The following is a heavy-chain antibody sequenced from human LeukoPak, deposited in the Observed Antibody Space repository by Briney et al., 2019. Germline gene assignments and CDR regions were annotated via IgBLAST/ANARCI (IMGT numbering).Heavy chain of an antibody. J-gene: IGHJ4*02. CDR1: GFTLNIFS. D-gene: IGHD1-14*01. CDR3: ARRPDTAWHNFDS. V-gene: IGHV3-30-3*01. CDR2: ISYDGTFK. Sequence: GGSLRLSCAASGFTLNIFSIHWVRQAPGKGLEWVTIISYDGTFKNYADAVKGRFTTSRDNSENTVYLQMDSLRSEDTAVYYCARRPDTAWHNFDSWGRGTLVTVS.